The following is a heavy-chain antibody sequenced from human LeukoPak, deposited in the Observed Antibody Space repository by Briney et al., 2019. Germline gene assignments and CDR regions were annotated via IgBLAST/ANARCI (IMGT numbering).Heavy chain of an antibody. CDR1: GFTFNYYA. J-gene: IGHJ4*02. V-gene: IGHV3-33*08. CDR2: TWYDGSNN. Sequence: GYLLLSCAASGFTFNYYAMGWVRQSPGEPVEWMGVTWYDGSNNYYADTGKGGFTISRDNSKATLYLQMNSLRAEDTAVYDCARDLGWRSGYYHDYWGQGTLVTVSS. D-gene: IGHD3-22*01. CDR3: ARDLGWRSGYYHDY.